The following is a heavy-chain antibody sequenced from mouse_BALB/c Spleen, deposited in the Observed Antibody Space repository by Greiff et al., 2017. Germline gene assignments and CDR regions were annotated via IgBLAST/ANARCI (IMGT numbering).Heavy chain of an antibody. D-gene: IGHD2-14*01. CDR3: ARDLWGYYRYVDY. CDR2: INSNGGST. J-gene: IGHJ2*01. V-gene: IGHV5-6-3*01. CDR1: GFTFSSYG. Sequence: EVMLVESGGGLVQPGGSLKLSCAASGFTFSSYGMSWVRQTPDKRLELVATINSNGGSTYYPDSVKGRITISRDNAKNTLYLQMSSLKSEDTAMFDCARDLWGYYRYVDYWGQGTTLTVSS.